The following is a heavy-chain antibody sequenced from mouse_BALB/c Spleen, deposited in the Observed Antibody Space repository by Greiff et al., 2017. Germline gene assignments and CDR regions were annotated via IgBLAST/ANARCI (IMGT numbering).Heavy chain of an antibody. CDR1: GFTFSSYA. CDR3: ARPYGNYYYYAMDY. CDR2: ISSGGST. D-gene: IGHD2-10*02. J-gene: IGHJ4*01. Sequence: EVQRVESGGGLVKPGGSLKLSCAASGFTFSSYAMSWVRQTPEKRLEWVASISSGGSTYYPDSVKGRFTISRDNARNILYLQMSSLRSEDTAMYYCARPYGNYYYYAMDYWGQGTSVTVSS. V-gene: IGHV5-6-5*01.